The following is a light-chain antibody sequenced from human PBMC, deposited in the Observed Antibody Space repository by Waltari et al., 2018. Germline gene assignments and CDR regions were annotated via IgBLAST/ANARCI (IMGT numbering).Light chain of an antibody. Sequence: SSVLTQAPSVSVAPGQTATVTCGGDNIGSRSVHWYQQKPGRAPVLVVYLDSDRPSGSPGRFSGSNAVNAATLTISRVEAGDEADYYCHVWDANTVMFGGGTKLTVL. CDR1: NIGSRS. CDR3: HVWDANTVM. CDR2: LDS. J-gene: IGLJ3*02. V-gene: IGLV3-21*02.